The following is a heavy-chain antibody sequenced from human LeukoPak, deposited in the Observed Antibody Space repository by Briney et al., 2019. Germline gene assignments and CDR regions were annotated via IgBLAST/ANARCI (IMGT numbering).Heavy chain of an antibody. CDR3: ARHSGIAAAPFDY. V-gene: IGHV4-59*08. J-gene: IGHJ4*02. Sequence: SETLSLTCTVSGGSISSYYWGWIRQPPGKGLEWIGSIYNSGSTYYNPSLKSRVTISVDTSKNQFSLKLSSVTAADTAVYYCARHSGIAAAPFDYWGQGTLVNVSS. D-gene: IGHD6-13*01. CDR2: IYNSGST. CDR1: GGSISSYY.